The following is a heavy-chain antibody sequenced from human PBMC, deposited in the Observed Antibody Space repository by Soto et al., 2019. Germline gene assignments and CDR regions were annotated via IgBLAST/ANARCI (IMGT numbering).Heavy chain of an antibody. CDR1: GYTFTGYY. V-gene: IGHV1-2*02. J-gene: IGHJ6*02. CDR3: AFSFYYGSGSYFKPTSGGMDV. D-gene: IGHD3-10*01. CDR2: INPNSGGT. Sequence: QVQLVQSGAEVRKPGASVKVSCKASGYTFTGYYMHWVRQAPGQGLEWMGWINPNSGGTNYAQNFQGRVTRTRATSISTAYMELSRLRSDDTAVYYWAFSFYYGSGSYFKPTSGGMDVWGQGTTVTVSS.